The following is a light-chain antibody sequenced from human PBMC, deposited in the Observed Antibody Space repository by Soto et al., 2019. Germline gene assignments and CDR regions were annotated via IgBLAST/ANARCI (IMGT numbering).Light chain of an antibody. CDR3: MQGLLPMYT. CDR1: QTLLHSNGYTY. Sequence: IALTQSPLSLSVTPGEPASISCRSSQTLLHSNGYTYLNWYLQKPGQSPQLLIYLGSNRASGVPDRFSGSGSGTDLTLKINRVQAEDVGVFYCMQGLLPMYTFGQGTKLEIK. J-gene: IGKJ2*01. CDR2: LGS. V-gene: IGKV2-28*01.